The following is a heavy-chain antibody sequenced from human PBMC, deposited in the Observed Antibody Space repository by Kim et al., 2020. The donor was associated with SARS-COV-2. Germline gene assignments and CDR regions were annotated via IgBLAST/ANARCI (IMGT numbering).Heavy chain of an antibody. Sequence: GGSLRLSCAASGFRFNTYWMAWVRQAPGKGLEWVANINQDGGEKYYVDSVTGRFTISRDNSQASLYLEMNNLRVDDTALYYCAGAWDGAFDPWGQGTLVTVSA. V-gene: IGHV3-7*03. CDR2: INQDGGEK. CDR1: GFRFNTYW. J-gene: IGHJ5*02. D-gene: IGHD2-8*01. CDR3: AGAWDGAFDP.